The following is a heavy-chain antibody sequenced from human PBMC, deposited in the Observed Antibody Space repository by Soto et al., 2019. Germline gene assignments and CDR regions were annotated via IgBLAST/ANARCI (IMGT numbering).Heavy chain of an antibody. V-gene: IGHV3-48*01. CDR1: GFTFSDYN. CDR3: SRGIVNRWYVNDFAC. CDR2: VSSSRSFM. D-gene: IGHD6-13*01. J-gene: IGHJ4*02. Sequence: EVQLVESGGGLVQPGGSLRLSCTASGFTFSDYNMNWVRQAPGKGLEWVSYVSSSRSFMYYADSVKGRFTVSRDDAKNSLLLQMNSLIAEDTAVYYCSRGIVNRWYVNDFACWGRGTLVTVSS.